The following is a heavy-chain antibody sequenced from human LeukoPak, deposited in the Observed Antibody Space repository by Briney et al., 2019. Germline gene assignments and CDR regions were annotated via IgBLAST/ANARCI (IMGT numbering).Heavy chain of an antibody. CDR2: IYPGDSDT. D-gene: IGHD3-10*01. CDR3: ARISSLGSYYGSGSYLRGSYYYYMDV. CDR1: GYSLTSYW. Sequence: GESLKISCKGSGYSLTSYWIGWVRQMPGKGLEWMGIIYPGDSDTRYSPSFQGQVTISTDKSISTAYLQWSSLKASDTAMYYCARISSLGSYYGSGSYLRGSYYYYMDVWGKGTTVTVSS. V-gene: IGHV5-51*01. J-gene: IGHJ6*03.